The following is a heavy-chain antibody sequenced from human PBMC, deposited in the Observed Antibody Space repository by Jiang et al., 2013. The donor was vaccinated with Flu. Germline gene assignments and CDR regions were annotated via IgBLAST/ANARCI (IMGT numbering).Heavy chain of an antibody. J-gene: IGHJ4*02. V-gene: IGHV1-69*04. CDR1: GGTFSSYA. Sequence: GAEVKKPGSSVKVSCKASGGTFSSYAISWVRQAPGQGLEWMGRTIPILGIANYAQKFQGRVTITADKSTSTAYMELSSLRSEDTAVYYCARDGSIAVAGPHDYWGQGTLVTVSS. CDR2: TIPILGIA. CDR3: ARDGSIAVAGPHDY. D-gene: IGHD6-19*01.